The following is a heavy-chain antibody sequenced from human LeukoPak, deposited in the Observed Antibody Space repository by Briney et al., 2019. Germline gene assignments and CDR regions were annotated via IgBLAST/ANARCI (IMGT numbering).Heavy chain of an antibody. CDR2: IKQDGSEK. D-gene: IGHD5-24*01. J-gene: IGHJ4*02. V-gene: IGHV3-7*01. CDR1: GFTFSSYW. CDR3: ARDTGWLQSGYDY. Sequence: PGGSLRLSCAASGFTFSSYWMSWVRQAPGKGLEWVANIKQDGSEKYYVDSVKGRFTVSRDNAKNSLYLQMNSLRAEDTAVYYCARDTGWLQSGYDYWGQGTLVAVSS.